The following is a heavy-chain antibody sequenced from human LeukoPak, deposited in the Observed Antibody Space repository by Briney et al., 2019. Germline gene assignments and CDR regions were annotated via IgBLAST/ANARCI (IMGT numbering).Heavy chain of an antibody. J-gene: IGHJ4*02. CDR3: ANTHCDSSPIVWNF. CDR2: LSDVGVRI. V-gene: IGHV3-23*01. CDR1: GFNFGNYG. D-gene: IGHD6-6*01. Sequence: GGSLRLSCTASGFNFGNYGMRWVRQAPGKGLGWVSGLSDVGVRIFYADSVRGRFTVSRDNSKNTLYLQMDSLRAEDTAVYYCANTHCDSSPIVWNFWGQGTLVTVSS.